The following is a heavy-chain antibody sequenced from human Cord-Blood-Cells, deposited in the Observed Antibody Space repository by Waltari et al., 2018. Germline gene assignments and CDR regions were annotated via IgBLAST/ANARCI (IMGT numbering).Heavy chain of an antibody. V-gene: IGHV1-8*03. J-gene: IGHJ4*02. CDR3: ARSFSYCTNGVCYTFDY. D-gene: IGHD2-8*01. CDR2: MNPNSGNT. CDR1: GYTFTSYD. Sequence: QVQLVQSGAEVKKPGASVTVSCKASGYTFTSYDINWVRQATGQGLEWMGWMNPNSGNTGYAQKFQGRVTITRNTSISTAYMELSSLRSEDTAVYYCARSFSYCTNGVCYTFDYWGQGTLVTVSS.